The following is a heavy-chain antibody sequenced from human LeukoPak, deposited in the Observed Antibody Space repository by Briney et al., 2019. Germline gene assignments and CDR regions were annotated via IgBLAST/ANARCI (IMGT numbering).Heavy chain of an antibody. D-gene: IGHD1/OR15-1a*01. CDR1: GFTFGSTW. J-gene: IGHJ4*02. Sequence: GGSLRLSCAASGFTFGSTWMSWVRQAPGKGLEWVGRIKRNIDGGTTDYAAPVNGRFTISRDDSKNTLYLRMNSLKTEDTAVYYCVTGLGRTDHDYWGQGTLVTVSS. V-gene: IGHV3-15*01. CDR3: VTGLGRTDHDY. CDR2: IKRNIDGGTT.